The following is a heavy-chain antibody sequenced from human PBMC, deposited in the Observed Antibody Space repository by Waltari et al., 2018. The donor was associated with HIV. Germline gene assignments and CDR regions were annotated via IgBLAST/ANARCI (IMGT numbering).Heavy chain of an antibody. D-gene: IGHD6-19*01. CDR1: SYA. CDR3: AKETQGSGSYYFDY. J-gene: IGHJ4*02. CDR2: ISGSGGST. Sequence: SYAMNWVRQAPGKGLECVSGISGSGGSTYYADSVKGRFTISRDNSKKMLYLQMNSLRAEDTAVYYCAKETQGSGSYYFDYWGQGTLVTVSS. V-gene: IGHV3-23*01.